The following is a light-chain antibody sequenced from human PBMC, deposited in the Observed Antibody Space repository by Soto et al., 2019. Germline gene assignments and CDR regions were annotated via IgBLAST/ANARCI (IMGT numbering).Light chain of an antibody. J-gene: IGLJ3*02. CDR1: SSNIGSNT. CDR3: AAWDDSLNVPV. Sequence: QSVLTQPPSASGTPGQRVTISCSGSSSNIGSNTVNWYQQLPGTAPKLLIYSNNQRPSGVPDRFSGSKSGTSASLAISGLQSEDEADYCCAAWDDSLNVPVFGGGTKLTVL. CDR2: SNN. V-gene: IGLV1-44*01.